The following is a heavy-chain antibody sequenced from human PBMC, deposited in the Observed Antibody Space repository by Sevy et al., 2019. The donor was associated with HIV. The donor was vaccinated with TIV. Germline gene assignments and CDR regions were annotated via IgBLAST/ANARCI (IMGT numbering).Heavy chain of an antibody. V-gene: IGHV3-23*01. CDR3: ATDRISDWFFDS. CDR2: IGGSGGST. J-gene: IGHJ4*02. CDR1: GFTFTDYV. D-gene: IGHD3-9*01. Sequence: GVSLRLSCTASGFTFTDYVMNWVRQAPGRGLEWVSSIGGSGGSTHYADSVKGWFTISRDNSKNTLYLQMNSLRAEDTAVYYCATDRISDWFFDSWGQGTLVTVSS.